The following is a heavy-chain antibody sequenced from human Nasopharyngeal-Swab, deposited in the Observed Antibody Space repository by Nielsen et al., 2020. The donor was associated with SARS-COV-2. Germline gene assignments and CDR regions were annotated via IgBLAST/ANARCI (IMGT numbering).Heavy chain of an antibody. Sequence: GESLKISCAASGFTFSSYAMNWVRQAPGKGLEWVSYISSSSTIYYADSVKGRFTISRDNAKNSLYLQMNSLRDEDTAVYYCATLYSSSWYYFDYWGQGTLVTVSS. V-gene: IGHV3-48*02. J-gene: IGHJ4*02. D-gene: IGHD6-13*01. CDR2: ISSSSTI. CDR1: GFTFSSYA. CDR3: ATLYSSSWYYFDY.